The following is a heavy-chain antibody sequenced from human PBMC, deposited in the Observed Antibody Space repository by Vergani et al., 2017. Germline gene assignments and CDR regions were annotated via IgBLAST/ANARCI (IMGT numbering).Heavy chain of an antibody. J-gene: IGHJ4*02. V-gene: IGHV5-51*01. CDR1: GFSFNSDW. D-gene: IGHD3-3*01. CDR3: ARSGDFWSGYSGTDY. CDR2: IYPGDYET. Sequence: EVQLVQSGAEVKKPGESLKISCKGSGFSFNSDWIGWVRQMPGKGLEWMGIIYPGDYETRYSPSFQGQVTISVDKSISTAYLLWSSLKASDSAMYYCARSGDFWSGYSGTDYWGQGTLVTVSS.